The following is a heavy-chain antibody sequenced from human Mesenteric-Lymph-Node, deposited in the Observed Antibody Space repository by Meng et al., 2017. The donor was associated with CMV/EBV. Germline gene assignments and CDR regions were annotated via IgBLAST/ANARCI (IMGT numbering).Heavy chain of an antibody. Sequence: GESLKISCAASGFTFSSYGMHWVRQAPGKGLEWVAVIWYDGSNKYYADSVKGRFTISRDNSKNTLYLQMNSLRAEDTAVYYCAKTRELLWGVDYWGQGTLVTVSS. J-gene: IGHJ4*02. V-gene: IGHV3-33*06. CDR3: AKTRELLWGVDY. D-gene: IGHD1-26*01. CDR1: GFTFSSYG. CDR2: IWYDGSNK.